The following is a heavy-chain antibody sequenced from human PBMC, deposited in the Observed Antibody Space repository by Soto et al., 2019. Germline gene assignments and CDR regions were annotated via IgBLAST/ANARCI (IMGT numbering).Heavy chain of an antibody. Sequence: SETLSLTCTVSGGSISGHYWSWIRQPPGKGLEWIGYIYHSGSSNYNSSLKSRVTISVDTSKNQFHLQLSSVIAADTAVYSCASSSLYGMDVWGPATTVTVSS. CDR2: IYHSGSS. CDR1: GGSISGHY. V-gene: IGHV4-59*08. J-gene: IGHJ6*02. CDR3: ASSSLYGMDV.